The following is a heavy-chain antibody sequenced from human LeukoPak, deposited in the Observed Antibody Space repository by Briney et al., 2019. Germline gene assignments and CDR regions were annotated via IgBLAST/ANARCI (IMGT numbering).Heavy chain of an antibody. CDR2: IYTSGSS. CDR1: GGSISSYY. Sequence: KPSETLSLTCTVSGGSISSYYWSWIRQPAGKGLEWIGRIYTSGSSNYNPSLKTRVTMSVDTSKNQFSLKLSSVTAADTAVYYCARDLPLFGDTTSLYYYYMDVWGKGTTVTVSS. J-gene: IGHJ6*03. CDR3: ARDLPLFGDTTSLYYYYMDV. D-gene: IGHD2/OR15-2a*01. V-gene: IGHV4-4*07.